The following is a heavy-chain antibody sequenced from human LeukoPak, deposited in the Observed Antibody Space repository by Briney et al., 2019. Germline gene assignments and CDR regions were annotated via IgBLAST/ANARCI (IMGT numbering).Heavy chain of an antibody. Sequence: SETLSLTCTVSGGSISSYYWRWIRQPAGKGLEWIGCIYTSGSTNYNPSLKSRVTMSVDTSKNQFSLRLSSVTAADTAVYYCARGGYQLLLWDYFDYWGQGTLVTVSS. CDR3: ARGGYQLLLWDYFDY. J-gene: IGHJ4*02. CDR2: IYTSGST. V-gene: IGHV4-4*07. CDR1: GGSISSYY. D-gene: IGHD2-2*01.